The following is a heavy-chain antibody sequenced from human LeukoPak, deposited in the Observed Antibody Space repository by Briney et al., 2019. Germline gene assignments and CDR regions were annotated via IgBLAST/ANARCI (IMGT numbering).Heavy chain of an antibody. CDR2: IIPIFGTA. Sequence: SVTVSCKASGGTFSSYAISWVRQAPGQGLEWMGGIIPIFGTANYAQKFQGRVTITADKSTSTAYMELSSLRSEDTAVYYCARDYYGSGSYYNDYPTSDYWGQGTLVTVSS. CDR1: GGTFSSYA. D-gene: IGHD3-10*01. V-gene: IGHV1-69*06. J-gene: IGHJ4*02. CDR3: ARDYYGSGSYYNDYPTSDY.